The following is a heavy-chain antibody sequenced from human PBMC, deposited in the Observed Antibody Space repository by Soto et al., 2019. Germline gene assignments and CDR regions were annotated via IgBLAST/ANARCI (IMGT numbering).Heavy chain of an antibody. Sequence: EVQLVESGGGLVKPGGSLRLSCAASGFPFTNAWMSWVRQVPGKGLEWIARVLSKADGGETDYAAPVKDRFTISRDDSRNTLHLEMNSLRTEDTAVYYCTTYYYLWGRGRYRWAYWGQGALVTVSS. CDR3: TTYYYLWGRGRYRWAY. CDR2: VLSKADGGET. CDR1: GFPFTNAW. D-gene: IGHD3-16*01. V-gene: IGHV3-15*01. J-gene: IGHJ4*02.